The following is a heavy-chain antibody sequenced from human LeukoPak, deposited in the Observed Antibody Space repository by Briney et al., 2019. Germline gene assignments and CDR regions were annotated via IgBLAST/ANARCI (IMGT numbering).Heavy chain of an antibody. Sequence: RSGGSLRLSCAVSGFTFSNFVMRWVRQAPGKRLELVSSITGGGGNTFYADSVKGRFTISRDNSMNTLYLQMDSLRADDTAVYYCAKGGRGQRVNFDCWGQGALVTVSS. CDR2: ITGGGGNT. V-gene: IGHV3-23*01. J-gene: IGHJ4*02. CDR3: AKGGRGQRVNFDC. D-gene: IGHD1-26*01. CDR1: GFTFSNFV.